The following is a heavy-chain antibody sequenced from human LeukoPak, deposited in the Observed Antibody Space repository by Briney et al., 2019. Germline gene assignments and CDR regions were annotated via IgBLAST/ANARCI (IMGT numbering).Heavy chain of an antibody. J-gene: IGHJ5*02. CDR3: ARDTYGGVFGT. CDR1: GFTFSDYY. CDR2: ISTSGSDI. Sequence: PGGSLRLSCAASGFTFSDYYMSWIRQAPGKGLEWVSYISTSGSDIFYADSVKGRFTISRDNAKNSLYLQINSLRAEDTAVYYCARDTYGGVFGTWGQGTLVTVSS. V-gene: IGHV3-11*04. D-gene: IGHD3-3*01.